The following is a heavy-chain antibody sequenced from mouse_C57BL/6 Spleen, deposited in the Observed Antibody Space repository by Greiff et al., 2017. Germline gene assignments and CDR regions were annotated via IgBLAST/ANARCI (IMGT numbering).Heavy chain of an antibody. J-gene: IGHJ2*01. V-gene: IGHV1-82*01. D-gene: IGHD4-1*01. Sequence: QVQLQQSGPELVKPGASVKISCKASGYAFSSSWMNWVKQRPGKGLEWIGRIYPGDGDTNYNGKFKGKATLTADKSSSTAYMQRRSLTSEDSAVYFCASANWDDYFDYWGQGTTLTVSS. CDR2: IYPGDGDT. CDR3: ASANWDDYFDY. CDR1: GYAFSSSW.